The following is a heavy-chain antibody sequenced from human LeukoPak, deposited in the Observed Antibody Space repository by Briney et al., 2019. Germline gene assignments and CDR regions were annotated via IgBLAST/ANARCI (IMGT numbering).Heavy chain of an antibody. CDR1: GFTFSSYA. CDR2: ISYDGSNK. J-gene: IGHJ6*02. CDR3: ARSSRLYGDPRHGMDV. D-gene: IGHD4-17*01. Sequence: PGGSLRLSCAASGFTFSSYAMHWVRQAPGKGLEWVAVISYDGSNKYYADSVKGRFTISRDNSKNTLYLQMNSLRAEDTAVYYCARSSRLYGDPRHGMDVWGQGTTVTVSS. V-gene: IGHV3-30-3*01.